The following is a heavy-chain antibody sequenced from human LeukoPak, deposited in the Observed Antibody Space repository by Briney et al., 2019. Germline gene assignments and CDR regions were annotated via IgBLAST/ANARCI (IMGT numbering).Heavy chain of an antibody. CDR1: RFTFSDYY. Sequence: GGSLRLSCAASRFTFSDYYMSWIRQAPGKGLEWVSYISSRGSTIYYADSVKGRFTISRDNAKNSLYLQMNSLRAEDTAVYYCARESDGDYVDYWGQGTLVTVCS. CDR3: ARESDGDYVDY. V-gene: IGHV3-11*04. CDR2: ISSRGSTI. J-gene: IGHJ4*02. D-gene: IGHD4-17*01.